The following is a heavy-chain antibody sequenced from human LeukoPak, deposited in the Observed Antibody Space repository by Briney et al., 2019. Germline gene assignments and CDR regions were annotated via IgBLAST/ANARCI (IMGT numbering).Heavy chain of an antibody. V-gene: IGHV3-53*01. CDR3: TRDQMNY. CDR1: EFTVSRNY. D-gene: IGHD5-24*01. J-gene: IGHJ4*02. Sequence: GGSLRLSCTASEFTVSRNYMLWVRQAPGKGLEWVSLIFSNGDTHYADSEKGRFTISRDTSKNTVSLQMNSLRVEDTAMYYCTRDQMNYWGQGTLVTVSS. CDR2: IFSNGDT.